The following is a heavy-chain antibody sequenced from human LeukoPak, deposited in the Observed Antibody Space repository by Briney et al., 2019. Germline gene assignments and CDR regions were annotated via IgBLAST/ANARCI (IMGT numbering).Heavy chain of an antibody. D-gene: IGHD1-14*01. J-gene: IGHJ3*01. Sequence: HPGRSLRLSCAASGFTFSTYSMHWVRQAPGKGLEWVAVISSDGSITSYGDSVKGRFTISRDNARNTLYLQMSSLRAEDTAVYYCARDHHGIHSAFDVWGQGTMVTVS. CDR1: GFTFSTYS. CDR2: ISSDGSIT. V-gene: IGHV3-30-3*01. CDR3: ARDHHGIHSAFDV.